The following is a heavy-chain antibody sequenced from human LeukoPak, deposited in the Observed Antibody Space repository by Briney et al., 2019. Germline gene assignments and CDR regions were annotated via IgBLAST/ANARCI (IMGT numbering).Heavy chain of an antibody. J-gene: IGHJ4*02. CDR3: ARDGIAEGQIDY. Sequence: PSETLSLTCTVSGGSISSSSYYWGWIRQPPGKGLEWIGYIYYSGSTNYNPSLKSRVTISVDTSKNQFSLKLSSVTAADTAVYYCARDGIAEGQIDYWGQGTLVTVSS. CDR2: IYYSGST. V-gene: IGHV4-61*01. CDR1: GGSISSSSYY. D-gene: IGHD6-13*01.